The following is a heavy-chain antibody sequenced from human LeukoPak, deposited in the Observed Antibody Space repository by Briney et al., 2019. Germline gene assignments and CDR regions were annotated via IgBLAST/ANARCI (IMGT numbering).Heavy chain of an antibody. CDR3: ARDSGYCSGGSCPAWFDP. J-gene: IGHJ5*02. CDR1: GYTFTGYY. D-gene: IGHD2-15*01. Sequence: ASVKVSCKASGYTFTGYYMHWVRQAPGQGLERMGWINPNSGGTNYAQKFQGRVTMTRDTSISTAYMELSRLRSDDTAVYYCARDSGYCSGGSCPAWFDPWGQGTLVTVSS. CDR2: INPNSGGT. V-gene: IGHV1-2*02.